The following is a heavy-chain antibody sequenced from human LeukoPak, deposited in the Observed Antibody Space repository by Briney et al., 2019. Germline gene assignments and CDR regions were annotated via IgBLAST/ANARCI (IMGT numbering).Heavy chain of an antibody. D-gene: IGHD6-25*01. CDR3: ALGVMAAARDDY. V-gene: IGHV4-34*01. CDR1: GGSFSGYY. CDR2: ITHSGST. Sequence: SETLSLTCAVYGGSFSGYYWSWIRQPPGKGLEWIAEITHSGSTNYNPSPKSRLTISVDTSKNQFSLKLSSVTAADTAMYYCALGVMAAARDDYWGQGTLVTVSS. J-gene: IGHJ4*02.